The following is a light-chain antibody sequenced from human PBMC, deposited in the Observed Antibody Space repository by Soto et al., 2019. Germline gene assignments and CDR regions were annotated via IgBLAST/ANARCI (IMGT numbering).Light chain of an antibody. CDR1: SSDVGGYNY. CDR3: SSYTSSSTPVV. Sequence: QSALTQPASMSGSPGQSITISCTGTSSDVGGYNYVSWYQQHPGKAPKLMIYEVSNRPSGVSNRFSGSKSGNTASLTISGLQAEDEADYYCSSYTSSSTPVVFGGGTQLTVL. J-gene: IGLJ2*01. CDR2: EVS. V-gene: IGLV2-14*01.